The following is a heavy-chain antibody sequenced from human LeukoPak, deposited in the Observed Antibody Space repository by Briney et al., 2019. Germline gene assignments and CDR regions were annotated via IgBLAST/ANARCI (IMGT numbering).Heavy chain of an antibody. V-gene: IGHV3-11*01. CDR3: ASAVGDGYNSEHHRSTDHYYYYGMDV. D-gene: IGHD5-24*01. Sequence: PGGSLRLSCAASGFTFSDYYMSWIRQAPGKGLEWVSYISSSGSTIYYADSVKGRFTISRDNAKNSLYLQMNSLRAEDTAVYYCASAVGDGYNSEHHRSTDHYYYYGMDVWGQGTTATVSS. CDR2: ISSSGSTI. J-gene: IGHJ6*02. CDR1: GFTFSDYY.